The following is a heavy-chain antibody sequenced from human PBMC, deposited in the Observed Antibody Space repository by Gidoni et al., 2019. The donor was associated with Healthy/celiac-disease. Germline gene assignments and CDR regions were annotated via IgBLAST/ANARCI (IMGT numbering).Heavy chain of an antibody. J-gene: IGHJ3*02. D-gene: IGHD5-12*01. CDR1: GFTFSRYW. CDR2: INSDGGST. CDR3: ARVERWLPLWAFDI. Sequence: EVQLVESGGGFVQPGGSLRLSCSASGFTFSRYWMHWVRQAPGKGLVWVSRINSDGGSTSDADSVKGRFTSSRDNAKNTLYLKMNSLRAEDTAVYYCARVERWLPLWAFDIWGQGTMVTVSS. V-gene: IGHV3-74*01.